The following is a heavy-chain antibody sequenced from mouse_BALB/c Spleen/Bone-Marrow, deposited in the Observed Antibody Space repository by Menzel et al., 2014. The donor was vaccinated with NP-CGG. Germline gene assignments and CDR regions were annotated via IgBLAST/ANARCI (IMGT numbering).Heavy chain of an antibody. V-gene: IGHV3-2*02. CDR3: AKRRYYYGAIGY. CDR1: GYSITSDYA. CDR2: ISYSGST. D-gene: IGHD1-1*01. Sequence: EVQLVESGPGLVKPSQSLSLTCTVTGYSITSDYAWNWIRQFPGNKLEWMGYISYSGSTSYNPSLKSRISITRDTSKNQCSLWLKTVSTEETATYICAKRRYYYGAIGYWGLKASLTASS. J-gene: IGHJ4*01.